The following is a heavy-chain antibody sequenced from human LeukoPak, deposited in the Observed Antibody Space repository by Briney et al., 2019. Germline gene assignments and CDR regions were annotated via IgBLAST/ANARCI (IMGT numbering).Heavy chain of an antibody. D-gene: IGHD2-15*01. J-gene: IGHJ4*02. CDR1: GGSFSGYY. CDR3: ARAHSYCSGGSCPMPYFDY. Sequence: SETLSLTCAAYGGSFSGYYWSWIRQPPGKGLEWIGEINHSGSTNYNPSLKSRVTISVDTSKNQFSLKLSSVTAADTAVYYCARAHSYCSGGSCPMPYFDYWGQGTLVTVSS. V-gene: IGHV4-34*01. CDR2: INHSGST.